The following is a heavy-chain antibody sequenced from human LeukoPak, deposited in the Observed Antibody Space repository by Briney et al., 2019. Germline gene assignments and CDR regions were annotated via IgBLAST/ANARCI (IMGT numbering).Heavy chain of an antibody. D-gene: IGHD3-22*01. V-gene: IGHV1-2*02. Sequence: ASVKVSCKASGYIFTGYYMHWVRQAPGQGLEWMGWLNPSTGVTQYAQKFQGRVTMTRDTSISTAYMELDSLRSDDTAVYYCASPYDSSGYYASAIWGQGTMVTVSS. CDR2: LNPSTGVT. CDR1: GYIFTGYY. CDR3: ASPYDSSGYYASAI. J-gene: IGHJ3*02.